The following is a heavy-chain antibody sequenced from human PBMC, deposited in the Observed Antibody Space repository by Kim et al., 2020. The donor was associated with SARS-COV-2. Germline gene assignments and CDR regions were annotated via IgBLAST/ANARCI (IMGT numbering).Heavy chain of an antibody. V-gene: IGHV3-74*01. CDR3: ARGGSTWYDF. Sequence: YAASVKGRFTISRDNAKNTLYLQRDSLRAGDTAVYYCARGGSTWYDFWGQGTLVTVSS. J-gene: IGHJ5*01. D-gene: IGHD3-10*01.